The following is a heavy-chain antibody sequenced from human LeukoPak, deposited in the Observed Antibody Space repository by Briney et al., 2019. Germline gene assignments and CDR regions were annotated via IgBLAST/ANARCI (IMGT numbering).Heavy chain of an antibody. CDR2: IYYSGST. CDR3: ARGSRGQQLVPFDY. D-gene: IGHD6-13*01. Sequence: PSETLSLTCTVSGGSISSSSYYGGWIRQPRGKGLEWIGSIYYSGSTSYNPSLKSRLTISVDTSKNQFSLKLSSVTAADTAVYYCARGSRGQQLVPFDYWGQGTLVTVSS. J-gene: IGHJ4*02. V-gene: IGHV4-39*07. CDR1: GGSISSSSYY.